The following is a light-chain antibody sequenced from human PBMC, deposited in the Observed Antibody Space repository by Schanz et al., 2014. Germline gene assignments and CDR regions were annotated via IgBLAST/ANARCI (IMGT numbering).Light chain of an antibody. J-gene: IGKJ4*01. CDR1: QRISNY. CDR2: RAS. V-gene: IGKV1-5*01. CDR3: QQYNNWPPLT. Sequence: DIQMTQSPSTLSASVGDRVTITCRASQRISNYLAWYQQKPGKAPELLIYRASSLQSGVPSRFSGSGSGTDFTLTISSLQPEDFAVYYCQQYNNWPPLTFGGGTKVEIK.